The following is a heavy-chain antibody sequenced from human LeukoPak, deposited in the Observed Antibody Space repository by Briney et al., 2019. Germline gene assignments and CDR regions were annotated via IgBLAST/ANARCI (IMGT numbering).Heavy chain of an antibody. J-gene: IGHJ4*02. CDR3: ARGTLYRGWSYYLDF. V-gene: IGHV4-39*07. CDR1: GVSISTSRYY. Sequence: PSETLSLTCTVSGVSISTSRYYWGWIRQPPGKGLEWIGNIYYTGPTYYNASLESRVTISLDTSKNQFFPKLNSVTAADTAMYYCARGTLYRGWSYYLDFWGQGSQVTVSS. D-gene: IGHD6-19*01. CDR2: IYYTGPT.